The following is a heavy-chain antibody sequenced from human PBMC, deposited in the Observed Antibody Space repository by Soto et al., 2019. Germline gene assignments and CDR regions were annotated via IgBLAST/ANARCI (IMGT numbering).Heavy chain of an antibody. CDR2: IVPIVDTS. J-gene: IGHJ4*02. CDR1: GGTFSSYA. Sequence: QVQLVQSGAEVRQPASSVKVSCKTSGGTFSSYAISWVRQAPGQGLEGMGGIVPIVDTSTYAQKFQGRVTITADESTSTVYMELSSLRSDDTAVYYCVRVVAIPGYPDNWGQGTLVTVSS. V-gene: IGHV1-69*12. CDR3: VRVVAIPGYPDN. D-gene: IGHD5-12*01.